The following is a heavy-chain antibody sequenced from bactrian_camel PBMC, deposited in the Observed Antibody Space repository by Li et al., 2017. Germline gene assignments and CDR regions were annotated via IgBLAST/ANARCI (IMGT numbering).Heavy chain of an antibody. CDR2: IDLFHGAT. CDR1: GSTTSLNF. Sequence: QVQLVESGGGSVQPGGSLTLSCVVFGSTTSLNFMGWFRQPTGKEHEGVASIDLFHGATNYADFVKGRFTISRDSAKKTLYLQMNSLKIEDTAVYYCALGSSRQATMTARGKGTQVTVS. J-gene: IGHJ4*01. D-gene: IGHD3*01. V-gene: IGHV3S54*01.